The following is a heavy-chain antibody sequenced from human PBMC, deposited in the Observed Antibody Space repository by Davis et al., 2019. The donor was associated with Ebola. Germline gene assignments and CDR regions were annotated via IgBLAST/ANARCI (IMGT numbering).Heavy chain of an antibody. CDR3: ARGGAVAGP. CDR1: GYTLTELS. CDR2: FDPEDGET. D-gene: IGHD6-19*01. V-gene: IGHV1-24*01. Sequence: AASVKVSCKVSGYTLTELSMHWVRQAPGKGLEWMGGFDPEDGETIYAQKFQGRVTMTRDTSISTAYMELSRLRSDDTAVYYCARGGAVAGPWGQGTLVTVSS. J-gene: IGHJ5*02.